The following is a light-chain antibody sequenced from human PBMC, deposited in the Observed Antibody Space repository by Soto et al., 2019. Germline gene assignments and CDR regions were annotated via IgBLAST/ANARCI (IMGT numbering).Light chain of an antibody. CDR1: QSVSSNH. V-gene: IGKV3-20*01. Sequence: PGERATLSCRASQSVSSNHLAWYQQKPGQAPRLLIYAASTRATGIPDRFSGSVSGTDFTLTITRLEPEDVAVFYCQQYGSSEIILGQGTRLEIK. CDR3: QQYGSSEII. CDR2: AAS. J-gene: IGKJ5*01.